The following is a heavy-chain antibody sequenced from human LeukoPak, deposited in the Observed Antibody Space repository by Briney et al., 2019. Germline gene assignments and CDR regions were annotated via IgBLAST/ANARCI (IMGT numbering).Heavy chain of an antibody. Sequence: PSETLSLTCTVSGGSISSGGYYWSWIRQPPGKGLEWIGYIYHSGSTYYNPSLKSRVTISVDRSKNQFSLKLSSVTGADTAVYYCARDDYGDYDQGYWGQGTLVTVSS. V-gene: IGHV4-30-2*01. J-gene: IGHJ4*02. CDR3: ARDDYGDYDQGY. CDR2: IYHSGST. D-gene: IGHD4-17*01. CDR1: GGSISSGGYY.